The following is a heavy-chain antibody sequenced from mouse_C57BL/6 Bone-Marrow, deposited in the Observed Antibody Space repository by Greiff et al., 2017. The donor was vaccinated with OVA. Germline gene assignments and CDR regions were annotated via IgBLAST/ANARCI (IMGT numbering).Heavy chain of an antibody. CDR1: GYAFSSYW. V-gene: IGHV1-80*01. J-gene: IGHJ3*01. D-gene: IGHD1-1*01. CDR2: IYPGDGDT. CDR3: ARSRYYGSSYVRFAY. Sequence: VQLQQSGAELVKPGASVKISCKASGYAFSSYWMNWVKQRPGKGLEWIGQIYPGDGDTNYNGKFKGKATLTADKSSSTAYMQLSSLTSEDSAVYFCARSRYYGSSYVRFAYWGQGTLVTVSA.